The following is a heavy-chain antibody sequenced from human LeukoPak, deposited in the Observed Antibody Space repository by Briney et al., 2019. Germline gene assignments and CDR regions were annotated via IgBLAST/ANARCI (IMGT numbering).Heavy chain of an antibody. CDR2: ISSDGRDT. CDR3: ARSPYSNYPTSDY. CDR1: GFTFTNYA. D-gene: IGHD4-11*01. Sequence: GGSLRLSCAASGFTFTNYAMHWVRQAPGKGLEWLALISSDGRDTYYADPVKGRFTISRDNSKNTLFLQMNSLRAEDTAVYYCARSPYSNYPTSDYWGQGTLLTVSS. V-gene: IGHV3-30*04. J-gene: IGHJ4*02.